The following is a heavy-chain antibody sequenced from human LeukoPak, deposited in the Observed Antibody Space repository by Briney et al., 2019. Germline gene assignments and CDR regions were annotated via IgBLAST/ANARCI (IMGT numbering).Heavy chain of an antibody. Sequence: PGGSLRPSCAASGFMFSSNWMSWVRLAPGKGLEWVASIKEDGTETYHVDSVKGRFTISRDNAKNSLYLQMNSLRVEDTAVYYCAKEGRSLQTYWGQGTLVTASS. CDR2: IKEDGTET. CDR3: AKEGRSLQTY. V-gene: IGHV3-7*03. J-gene: IGHJ4*02. D-gene: IGHD5-24*01. CDR1: GFMFSSNW.